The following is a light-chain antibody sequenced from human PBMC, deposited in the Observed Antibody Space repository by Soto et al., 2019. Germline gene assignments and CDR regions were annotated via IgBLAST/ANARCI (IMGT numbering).Light chain of an antibody. CDR3: QQYDNWPRT. CDR1: QSVSNN. CDR2: GVS. V-gene: IGKV3-15*01. J-gene: IGKJ1*01. Sequence: EILMTQAPVTLSVSPGERATLSCRASQSVSNNLAWYQQRPGQAPRLLIHGVSTRATGIPARFSGSGSGTEFTLTISSLQSEDFAVYYCQQYDNWPRTFGQGTKVDIK.